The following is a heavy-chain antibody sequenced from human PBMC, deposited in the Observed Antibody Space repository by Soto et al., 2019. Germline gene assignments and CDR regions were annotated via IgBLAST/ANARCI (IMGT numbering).Heavy chain of an antibody. CDR1: GGTFSSYT. V-gene: IGHV1-69*02. D-gene: IGHD3-10*01. J-gene: IGHJ3*02. CDR3: AREGVLGAFDI. Sequence: QVQLVQSGAEVKKPGSSVKVSCKASGGTFSSYTISWVRQAPGQGLEWMGRIIPILGIANYAQKFQGRVTITADKSTSTAYMELSSLRSEDTAVYYCAREGVLGAFDIWGQGTMVTVSS. CDR2: IIPILGIA.